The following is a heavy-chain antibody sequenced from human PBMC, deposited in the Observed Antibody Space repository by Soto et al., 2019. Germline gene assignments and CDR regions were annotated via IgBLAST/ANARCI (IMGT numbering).Heavy chain of an antibody. Sequence: SVKVSCKASGGTFSSYAISWVRQAPGQGLEWMGGIIPIFGTANYAQKFQGRVTITADESTSTAYMELSSLRSEDTAVYYCARARGGPITMIVVEDYYYYYGMDVWGQGTTVTVSS. J-gene: IGHJ6*02. V-gene: IGHV1-69*13. CDR3: ARARGGPITMIVVEDYYYYYGMDV. D-gene: IGHD3-22*01. CDR1: GGTFSSYA. CDR2: IIPIFGTA.